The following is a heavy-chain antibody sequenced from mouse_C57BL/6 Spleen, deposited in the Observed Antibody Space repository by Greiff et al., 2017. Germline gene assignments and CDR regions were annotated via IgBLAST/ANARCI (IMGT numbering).Heavy chain of an antibody. CDR3: ARSGTRAMDY. D-gene: IGHD4-1*01. J-gene: IGHJ4*01. Sequence: QVQLQQPGAELVKPGASVKMSCKASGYTFTSYWITWVKQRPGQGLAWIGEIYPGSGSTNYNEKFKSKATLTVDTSSSTAYMQLSSLTSEDSAVYYCARSGTRAMDYWGQGTSVTVSS. V-gene: IGHV1-55*01. CDR2: IYPGSGST. CDR1: GYTFTSYW.